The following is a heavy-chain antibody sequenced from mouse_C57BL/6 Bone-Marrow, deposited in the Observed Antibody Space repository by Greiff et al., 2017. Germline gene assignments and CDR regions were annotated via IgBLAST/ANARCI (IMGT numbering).Heavy chain of an antibody. CDR3: ARDYYGSSGND. Sequence: VQLQQSGPELVKPGASVKISCKASGYSFTGYYLNWVKQSPEKSLEWIGEINPSTGGTTYNQKFKAKATLTVDKSSSTAYMQLKSLTSEDSAVYYCARDYYGSSGNDWGQGTTLTVSS. CDR2: INPSTGGT. CDR1: GYSFTGYY. J-gene: IGHJ2*01. D-gene: IGHD1-1*01. V-gene: IGHV1-42*01.